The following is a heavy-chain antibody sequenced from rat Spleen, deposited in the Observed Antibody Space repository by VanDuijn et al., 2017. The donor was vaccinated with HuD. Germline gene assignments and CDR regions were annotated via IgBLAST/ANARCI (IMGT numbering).Heavy chain of an antibody. CDR3: AKDKGYGGYSEGYFDY. D-gene: IGHD1-11*01. Sequence: EVQLVESGGGLVQPGRSLKLSCAASGFTFSDYYMAWVRQAPTKGLEWVASISTGGGNTYYRDSVKGRFTISRDNAKNTLYLQMDSLRSEDTATYYCAKDKGYGGYSEGYFDYWGQGVMVTVSS. CDR2: ISTGGGNT. CDR1: GFTFSDYY. V-gene: IGHV5-25*01. J-gene: IGHJ2*01.